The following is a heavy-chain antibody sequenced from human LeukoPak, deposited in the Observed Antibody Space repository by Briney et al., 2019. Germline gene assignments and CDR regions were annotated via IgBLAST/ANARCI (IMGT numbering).Heavy chain of an antibody. CDR3: AKGPKGLFGTTTRFDS. J-gene: IGHJ4*02. D-gene: IGHD3-10*02. CDR1: GFTFSDYG. CDR2: VSYHASDDK. Sequence: PGRSLRLSCAASGFTFSDYGMHWVRQAPGKGLEWVAVVSYHASDDKYYVDSVKGRFTISRDNSKSTLYLQMNSLRTEDTGVYYCAKGPKGLFGTTTRFDSWGQGTLVTVSS. V-gene: IGHV3-30*18.